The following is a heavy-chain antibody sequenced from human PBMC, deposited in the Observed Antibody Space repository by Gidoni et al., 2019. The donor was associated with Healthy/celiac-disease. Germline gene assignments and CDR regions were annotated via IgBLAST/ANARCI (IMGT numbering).Heavy chain of an antibody. D-gene: IGHD2-21*02. V-gene: IGHV4-59*08. CDR1: GGSISSYY. CDR2: IYYSGST. Sequence: QVQLQESGPGLVKPSETLSLTCTVPGGSISSYYWSWIRQPPGKGLEWIGYIYYSGSTNYNPSLKSRVTISVDTSKNQFSLKLSSVTAADTAVYYCARSLGGNSGAFDIWGQGTMVTVSS. CDR3: ARSLGGNSGAFDI. J-gene: IGHJ3*02.